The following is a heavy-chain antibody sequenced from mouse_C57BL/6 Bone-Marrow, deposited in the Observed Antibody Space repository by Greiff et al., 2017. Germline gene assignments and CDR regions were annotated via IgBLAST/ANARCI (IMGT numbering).Heavy chain of an antibody. J-gene: IGHJ1*03. V-gene: IGHV1-50*01. CDR3: AREDYGSTCDV. Sequence: QVQLQQPGAELVKPGASVKLSCKASGYTFTSYWMQWVKPRPGQGLEWIGEIDPSDSDTNYNQKFKGKATLTVDKSSSTAYMQLSSLTSEDSAVYYCAREDYGSTCDVWGTGTTVTVSS. D-gene: IGHD1-1*01. CDR1: GYTFTSYW. CDR2: IDPSDSDT.